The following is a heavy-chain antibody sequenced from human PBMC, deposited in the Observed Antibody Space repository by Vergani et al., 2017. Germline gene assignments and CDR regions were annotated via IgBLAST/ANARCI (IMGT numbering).Heavy chain of an antibody. Sequence: EVQLLESGGGLVQPGGSLRLSCAASGFTFSSYAMSWVRQAPGKGLEWVSAISGSGGSTYYADSVKGRFTISRDNAKNSLYLQMNSLRAEDTAVYYCAGEERLLWFGELNYYYGMDVWGQGTTVTVSS. CDR1: GFTFSSYA. CDR3: AGEERLLWFGELNYYYGMDV. J-gene: IGHJ6*02. CDR2: ISGSGGST. D-gene: IGHD3-10*01. V-gene: IGHV3-23*01.